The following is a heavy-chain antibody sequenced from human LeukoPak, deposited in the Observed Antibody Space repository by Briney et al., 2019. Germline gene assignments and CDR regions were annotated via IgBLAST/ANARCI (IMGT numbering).Heavy chain of an antibody. CDR3: ARERLRGYSGSALGY. V-gene: IGHV1-46*01. D-gene: IGHD5-12*01. CDR1: GYTFTSYY. J-gene: IGHJ4*02. Sequence: ASVKVSCKASGYTFTSYYLHWVRQAPGQGLEWMGIINPSGGSTTYAQKFQGRVTMTRDTSTSTAYMELSSLRSEDTAVYYCARERLRGYSGSALGYWGQGTLVTVSS. CDR2: INPSGGST.